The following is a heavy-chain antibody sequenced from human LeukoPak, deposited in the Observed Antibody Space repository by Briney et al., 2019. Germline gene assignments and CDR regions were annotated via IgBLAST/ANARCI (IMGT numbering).Heavy chain of an antibody. CDR1: GFTFSSYA. V-gene: IGHV3-30*01. D-gene: IGHD2-2*01. CDR3: ARGLRVVPAAHHLDY. Sequence: GGSLRLSCAASGFTFSSYAMHWVRQAPGKGLEWVAVISYDGSNKYYADSVKGRFTISRDNSKNTLYLQMNSLRAEDTAVYYCARGLRVVPAAHHLDYWGQGTLDTVSS. J-gene: IGHJ4*02. CDR2: ISYDGSNK.